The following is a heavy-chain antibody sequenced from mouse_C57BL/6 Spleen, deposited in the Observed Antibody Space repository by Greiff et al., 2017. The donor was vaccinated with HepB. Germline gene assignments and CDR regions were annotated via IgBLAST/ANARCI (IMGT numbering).Heavy chain of an antibody. CDR3: ARSGSSYFDY. V-gene: IGHV7-3*01. CDR2: IRNKASGYTT. D-gene: IGHD1-1*01. CDR1: GFTFTDYY. Sequence: EVQLVESGGGLVQPGGSLSLSCAASGFTFTDYYMSWVRQPPGKALEWLGFIRNKASGYTTEYSASVKGRFTISRDTYQSILYLQMNALRAEDGATYYCARSGSSYFDYWGQGTTLTVSS. J-gene: IGHJ2*01.